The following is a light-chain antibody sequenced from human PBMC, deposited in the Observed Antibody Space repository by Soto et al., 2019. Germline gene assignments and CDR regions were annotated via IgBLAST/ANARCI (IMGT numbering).Light chain of an antibody. V-gene: IGKV3-20*01. Sequence: VVLPHVPISRCIRPGXRKTLSGRASQSVSSNYFAWYQQKPGQAPRLLIDGASSRATGIPDRFSGSGSGTDFTLTISRLQAEDVTVYCCQQYGSPPITFGQGTRLEIK. J-gene: IGKJ5*01. CDR2: GAS. CDR1: QSVSSNY. CDR3: QQYGSPPIT.